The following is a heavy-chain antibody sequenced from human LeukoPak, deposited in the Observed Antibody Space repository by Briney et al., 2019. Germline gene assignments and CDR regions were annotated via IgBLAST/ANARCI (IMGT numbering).Heavy chain of an antibody. CDR2: FDPEDGET. J-gene: IGHJ4*02. CDR1: GGTFSSCA. CDR3: ATDRETVKQTDILTGLGY. D-gene: IGHD3-9*01. V-gene: IGHV1-24*01. Sequence: ASVKVSCKASGGTFSSCAISWVRQAPGKGLEWMGGFDPEDGETIYAQKFQGRVTMTEDTSTDTAYMELSSLRSEDTAVYYCATDRETVKQTDILTGLGYWGQGTLVTVSS.